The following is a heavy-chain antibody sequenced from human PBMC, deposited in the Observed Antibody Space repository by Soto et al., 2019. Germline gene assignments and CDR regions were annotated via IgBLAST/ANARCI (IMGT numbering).Heavy chain of an antibody. D-gene: IGHD6-13*01. CDR2: INHSGST. V-gene: IGHV4-34*01. Sequence: QVQLQQWGAGLLKPSETLSLTCAVYGGSFSGYYWSWIRQPPGKGLEWIGEINHSGSTNYNPSLKSRVTISVDTAKNQFSLKLSSVTAADTAVYYCARGWGSSWLPFDYWGQGTLVTVSS. CDR3: ARGWGSSWLPFDY. CDR1: GGSFSGYY. J-gene: IGHJ4*02.